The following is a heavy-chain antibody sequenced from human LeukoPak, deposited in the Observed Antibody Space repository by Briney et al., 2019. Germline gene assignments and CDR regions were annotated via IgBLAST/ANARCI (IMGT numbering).Heavy chain of an antibody. CDR3: ARDPRPAVAGTNSYYYYMDV. V-gene: IGHV1-46*01. CDR1: GYTFTSYY. D-gene: IGHD6-19*01. Sequence: ASVKVSCKASGYTFTSYYMHWVRQAPGQGLEWMGIINPSGGSTSYAQKFQGSVTMTRDMSTSTVYMELSSLRSEDTAVYYCARDPRPAVAGTNSYYYYMDVWGKGTTVTVSS. CDR2: INPSGGST. J-gene: IGHJ6*03.